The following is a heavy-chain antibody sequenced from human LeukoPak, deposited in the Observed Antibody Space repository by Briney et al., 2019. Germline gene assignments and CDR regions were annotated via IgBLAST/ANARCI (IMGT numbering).Heavy chain of an antibody. Sequence: GASVKVSCKASGYSFTTYGISWVRQAPGQGLEWMGWISANNNNTDNVQKLQGRVTMTTDTSTSTAYMELRSLRSDDTAVYYCARGSEQQLVAWFDPWGQGTLVTVSS. V-gene: IGHV1-18*01. CDR2: ISANNNNT. CDR1: GYSFTTYG. J-gene: IGHJ5*02. CDR3: ARGSEQQLVAWFDP. D-gene: IGHD6-13*01.